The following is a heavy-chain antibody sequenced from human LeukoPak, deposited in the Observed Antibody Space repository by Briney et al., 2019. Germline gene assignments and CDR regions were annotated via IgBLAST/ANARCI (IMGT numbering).Heavy chain of an antibody. Sequence: PGRSLRLSCAASGFTFDDYAMHWVRQAPGKGLEWVSGISWNSGSIGYADSVKGRFTISRDNAKNSLYLQMNSLRPEDTAIYYCAKEAAPGIGGWGQGTLVTVSS. D-gene: IGHD6-13*01. V-gene: IGHV3-9*01. CDR2: ISWNSGSI. CDR3: AKEAAPGIGG. CDR1: GFTFDDYA. J-gene: IGHJ4*02.